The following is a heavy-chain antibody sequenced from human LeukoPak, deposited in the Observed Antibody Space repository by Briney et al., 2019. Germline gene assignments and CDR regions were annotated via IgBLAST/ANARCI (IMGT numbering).Heavy chain of an antibody. CDR3: ARANYDSSGYSAYNWFDP. Sequence: GASVKVSCKASGYTFTSYDINWVRQATGQGLEWMGWMNPNSGNTGYAQKFQGRVTITRNTPISTAYMELSSLRSEDTAVYYCARANYDSSGYSAYNWFDPWGQGTLVTVSS. J-gene: IGHJ5*02. CDR2: MNPNSGNT. D-gene: IGHD3-22*01. CDR1: GYTFTSYD. V-gene: IGHV1-8*03.